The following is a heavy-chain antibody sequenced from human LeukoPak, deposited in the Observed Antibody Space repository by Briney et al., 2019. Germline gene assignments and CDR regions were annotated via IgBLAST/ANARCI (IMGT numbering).Heavy chain of an antibody. J-gene: IGHJ4*02. CDR1: GFTFNTYS. CDR3: ARDVVETEDYFDC. CDR2: ISRGSNNI. D-gene: IGHD2-15*01. Sequence: PGGSLRLSCAASGFTFNTYSMNWVRQAPGKGLEWLSYISRGSNNIYYADSVRGRFTISRDNAKNPLYLQMNSLRAEDTAVYYCARDVVETEDYFDCWGQGTLVTVSS. V-gene: IGHV3-48*04.